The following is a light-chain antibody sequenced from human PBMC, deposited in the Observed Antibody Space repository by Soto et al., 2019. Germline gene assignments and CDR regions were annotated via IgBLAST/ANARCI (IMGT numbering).Light chain of an antibody. J-gene: IGLJ3*02. CDR3: MLSFDGAYWV. CDR1: SGPVTSAHY. CDR2: DTT. Sequence: QAVVTQESSLTVSPGGTVTLTCDSSSGPVTSAHYPYWLQQKPGQAPRTLISDTTRRHSSTPARFSGSLLGGKAALTLSGAQPEYEAEYHCMLSFDGAYWVFGGGTKLTVL. V-gene: IGLV7-46*01.